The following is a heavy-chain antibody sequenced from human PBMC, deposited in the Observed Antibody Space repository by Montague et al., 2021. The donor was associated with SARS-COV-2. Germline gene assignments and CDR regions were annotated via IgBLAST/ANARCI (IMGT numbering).Heavy chain of an antibody. CDR3: ARDSYHYETSDTYDDSLDI. CDR1: GGFISSYY. V-gene: IGHV4-59*01. J-gene: IGHJ3*02. Sequence: SETLSLTCTVSGGFISSYYWSWIRQPPGKGLEWIGNIHYRGKTNXSPPLKSRVTISVDTSKNQFSLKLSSVTAADTAVYYCARDSYHYETSDTYDDSLDIWSQGTKVTVSS. D-gene: IGHD3-22*01. CDR2: IHYRGKT.